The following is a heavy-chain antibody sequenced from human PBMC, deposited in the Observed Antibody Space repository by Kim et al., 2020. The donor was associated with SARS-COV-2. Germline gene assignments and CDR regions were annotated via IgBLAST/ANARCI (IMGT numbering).Heavy chain of an antibody. CDR3: ARGRWRGKVTGSPLDY. V-gene: IGHV4-34*01. J-gene: IGHJ4*02. CDR1: GGSFSGYY. D-gene: IGHD1-20*01. Sequence: SETLSLTCAVYGGSFSGYYWSWIRQPPGKGLEWIGEINHSGSTNYNPSLKSRVTISVDTSKNQFSLKLSSVTAADTAVYYCARGRWRGKVTGSPLDYWGQGTLVTVSS. CDR2: INHSGST.